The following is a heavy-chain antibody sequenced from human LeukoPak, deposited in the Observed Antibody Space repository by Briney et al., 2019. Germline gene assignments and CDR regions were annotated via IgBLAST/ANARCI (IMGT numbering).Heavy chain of an antibody. CDR1: GYSINSGYY. V-gene: IGHV4-38-2*01. J-gene: IGHJ4*02. CDR2: FYHSGST. CDR3: ARLGGGGTNYYFDY. Sequence: PSETLSLTCAVSGYSINSGYYWGWIRQPPGKGREWIGSFYHSGSTYYNPSLNSRFTISVDTSRNQFSLNLTSVTAADTAVYYCARLGGGGTNYYFDYWGQGTLVTVSS. D-gene: IGHD2-15*01.